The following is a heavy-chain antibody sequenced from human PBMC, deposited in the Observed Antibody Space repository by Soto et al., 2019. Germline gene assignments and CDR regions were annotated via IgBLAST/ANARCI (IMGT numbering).Heavy chain of an antibody. D-gene: IGHD3-10*01. J-gene: IGHJ6*03. CDR2: IYSGGST. CDR3: ARRPMVRGVIGDYYYYYMDV. Sequence: PGGSLRLSCAASGFTVRSNYMSWVRQAPGKGLEWVSVIYSGGSTYYADSVKGRFTISRHNSKNTLYLQMNSLRAEDTAVYYCARRPMVRGVIGDYYYYYMDVWGKGTTVTVSS. CDR1: GFTVRSNY. V-gene: IGHV3-53*04.